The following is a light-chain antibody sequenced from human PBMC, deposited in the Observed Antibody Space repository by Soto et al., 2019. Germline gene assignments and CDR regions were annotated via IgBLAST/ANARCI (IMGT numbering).Light chain of an antibody. CDR2: EVS. J-gene: IGLJ3*02. CDR3: SSYTTTTRL. Sequence: QSALTQPASVSGSPGQSITISYTGTSSDIGSNNYVSWFQQRPGKAPTLIIYEVSNRPSGVSTHFSGSKSGNTASLTISGLLPEDEAEYYCSSYTTTTRLFGGGTQLTVL. CDR1: SSDIGSNNY. V-gene: IGLV2-14*01.